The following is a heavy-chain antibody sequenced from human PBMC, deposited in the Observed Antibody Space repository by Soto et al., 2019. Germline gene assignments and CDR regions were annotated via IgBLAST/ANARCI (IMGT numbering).Heavy chain of an antibody. CDR1: GFTFSSYG. Sequence: QVQLVESGGGVVQPGRSLRLSCAASGFTFSSYGMHWVRQAPGKGLEWVAVISYDGSNKYYADSVKGRFTISRDNSKNTLYLQINSLRAEDTAVYYCAKDGIAVAGRFDYWGQGTLVTVSS. CDR2: ISYDGSNK. V-gene: IGHV3-30*18. D-gene: IGHD6-19*01. J-gene: IGHJ4*02. CDR3: AKDGIAVAGRFDY.